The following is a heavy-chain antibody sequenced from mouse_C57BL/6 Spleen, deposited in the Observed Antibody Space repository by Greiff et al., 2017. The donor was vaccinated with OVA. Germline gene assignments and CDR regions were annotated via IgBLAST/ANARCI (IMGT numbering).Heavy chain of an antibody. CDR3: AYGYDGGAWLAY. J-gene: IGHJ3*01. CDR2: IYPGDGDT. CDR1: GYAFSSYW. D-gene: IGHD2-2*01. V-gene: IGHV1-80*01. Sequence: QVQLQQSGAELVKPGASVKISCKASGYAFSSYWMNWVKQRPGKGLEWIGQIYPGDGDTNYNGKFKGKATLTADKSSSTAYMQLSSLTSEDSAVYFCAYGYDGGAWLAYWGQGTLVTVSA.